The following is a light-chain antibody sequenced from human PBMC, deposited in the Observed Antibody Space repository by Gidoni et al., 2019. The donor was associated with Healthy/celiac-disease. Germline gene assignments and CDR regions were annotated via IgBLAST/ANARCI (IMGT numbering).Light chain of an antibody. Sequence: ELVFTQSPPTLSLSPGERATLSCRASQSVSSDLTWYQHKPGQAPRLLIYDASHRATGIPARFRGSGSGTDFTLTISSLEPEDFAVYYCQQRSNWPPLFTFXPXTKVDIK. CDR3: QQRSNWPPLFT. V-gene: IGKV3-11*01. J-gene: IGKJ3*01. CDR2: DAS. CDR1: QSVSSD.